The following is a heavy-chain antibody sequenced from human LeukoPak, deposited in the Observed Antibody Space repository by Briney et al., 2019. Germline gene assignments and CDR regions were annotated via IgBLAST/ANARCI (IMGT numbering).Heavy chain of an antibody. V-gene: IGHV3-7*01. D-gene: IGHD2-8*01. CDR2: IQQDGSEK. Sequence: PGGSLRLSCVVSGFTFSNYWMTWVRQASGKGLEWVANIQQDGSEKYYVDSVKGRFTISRDNAKNSLYLQMNSLRAEDTAVYYCARPYCTNGVCYADDAFDIWGQGTMVTVSS. CDR3: ARPYCTNGVCYADDAFDI. J-gene: IGHJ3*02. CDR1: GFTFSNYW.